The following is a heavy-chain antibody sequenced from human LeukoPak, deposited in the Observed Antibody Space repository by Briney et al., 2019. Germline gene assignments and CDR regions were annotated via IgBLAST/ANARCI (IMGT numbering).Heavy chain of an antibody. CDR1: GFTFSSYW. CDR2: IKQDGGEK. CDR3: AKDRGSGSYYLDAFDI. Sequence: GGSLRLSCAASGFTFSSYWMSWVRQAPGKGLEWVANIKQDGGEKYYVDSVKGRFTISRDNAKNSLYLQMNSLRAEDTAVYYCAKDRGSGSYYLDAFDIWGQGTMVTVSS. J-gene: IGHJ3*02. V-gene: IGHV3-7*03. D-gene: IGHD3-10*01.